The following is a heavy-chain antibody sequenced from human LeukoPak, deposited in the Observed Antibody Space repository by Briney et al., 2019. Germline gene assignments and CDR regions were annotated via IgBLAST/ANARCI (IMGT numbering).Heavy chain of an antibody. CDR2: IYNSGST. CDR1: GGSISSYY. D-gene: IGHD6-25*01. Sequence: KSSETLSLTCTVSGGSISSYYWSWIRQPPGKGLECIGYIYNSGSTNYNPSLKSRVSISVDTSKNRFSLKLSSVTAADTAVYYCARSAIDAFDIWGQGTMVTVSS. V-gene: IGHV4-59*08. J-gene: IGHJ3*02. CDR3: ARSAIDAFDI.